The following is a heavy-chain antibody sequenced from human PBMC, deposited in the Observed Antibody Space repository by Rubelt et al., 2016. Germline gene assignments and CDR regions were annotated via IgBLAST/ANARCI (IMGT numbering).Heavy chain of an antibody. J-gene: IGHJ5*02. D-gene: IGHD5-12*01. CDR3: ARLRPYDSYWFDP. CDR2: IYYSGST. Sequence: QLQLQESGPGLVKPSETLSLTCTVSGGSISSSSYYWGWIRQPPGKGLEWIGSIYYSGSTYYNPSLRCRVTISVDTSKNQFSLKLSSVTAADTAVYYCARLRPYDSYWFDPWGQGTLVTVSS. V-gene: IGHV4-39*01. CDR1: GGSISSSSYY.